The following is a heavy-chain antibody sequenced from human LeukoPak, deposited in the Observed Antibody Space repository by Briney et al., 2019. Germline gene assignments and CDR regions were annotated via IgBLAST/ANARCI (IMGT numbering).Heavy chain of an antibody. Sequence: PGGSLRLSCAASGFTVSSFYMSWVRQAPGKGLEWVSAVSPSGGTTYYADSVKGRFTISRDNAKNTLYLQMNSLRAEDTAVYYCAKDGHPYLYNSGWYVYFWGQGTLVTVSS. CDR3: AKDGHPYLYNSGWYVYF. D-gene: IGHD6-19*01. J-gene: IGHJ4*02. CDR1: GFTVSSFY. V-gene: IGHV3-23*01. CDR2: VSPSGGTT.